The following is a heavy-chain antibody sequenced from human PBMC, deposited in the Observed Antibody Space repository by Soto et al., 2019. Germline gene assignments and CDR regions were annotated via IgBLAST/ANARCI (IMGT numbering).Heavy chain of an antibody. J-gene: IGHJ5*02. CDR3: ARSGYYDSSGYPNWFDP. D-gene: IGHD3-22*01. CDR1: GGTFSSYA. V-gene: IGHV1-69*12. Sequence: QVQLVQSGAEVKKPGSSVKVSCKASGGTFSSYAISWVRQAPGQGLEWMGGIIPIFGTANYAQKFQGRVTITADESTSTAYRELSSLRSEDTAVYYCARSGYYDSSGYPNWFDPWGQGTLVTVSS. CDR2: IIPIFGTA.